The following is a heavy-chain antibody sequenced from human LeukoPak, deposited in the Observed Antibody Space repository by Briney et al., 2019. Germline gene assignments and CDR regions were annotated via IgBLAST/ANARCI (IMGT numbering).Heavy chain of an antibody. J-gene: IGHJ4*02. V-gene: IGHV1-69*04. D-gene: IGHD1-14*01. CDR3: ARGNHDCDY. Sequence: SSVPVFRMACVGTLSSYAISWVRQAPGQGLEWTGRIIPILGISNYAQKFQGRVTITADKSTSTAYMELSSLRSEDTAVYYFARGNHDCDYWGQGTLVSVSS. CDR1: VGTLSSYA. CDR2: IIPILGIS.